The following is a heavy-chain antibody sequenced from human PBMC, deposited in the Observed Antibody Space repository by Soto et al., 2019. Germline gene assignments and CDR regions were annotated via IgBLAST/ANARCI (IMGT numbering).Heavy chain of an antibody. CDR2: ISYDGNNK. Sequence: QVQLVESGGGVVQTGRSLRLSCAASGFTFSNYALHWVRQAPGKGLEWVSVISYDGNNKYFAASVKGRFTLSRDNSKNTLYLQMNSLRREDTAVYYCARALYCTSTSCYIAVSVRGMDVWGQGTTVTVSS. CDR3: ARALYCTSTSCYIAVSVRGMDV. D-gene: IGHD2-2*02. CDR1: GFTFSNYA. V-gene: IGHV3-30-3*01. J-gene: IGHJ6*02.